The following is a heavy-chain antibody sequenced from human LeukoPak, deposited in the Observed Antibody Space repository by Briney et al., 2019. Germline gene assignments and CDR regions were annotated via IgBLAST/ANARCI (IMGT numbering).Heavy chain of an antibody. D-gene: IGHD1-7*01. CDR2: INPSGGST. V-gene: IGHV1-46*01. CDR3: AREGSPAIAGTTEGVDRFDY. CDR1: GYTFTSYY. Sequence: ASVKVSCKASGYTFTSYYMHWVRQAPGQGLEWMGIINPSGGSTSYAQKFQGRVTMTRDMSTSTVYMELSSLRSEDTAVYYCAREGSPAIAGTTEGVDRFDYWGQGTLVTVSS. J-gene: IGHJ4*02.